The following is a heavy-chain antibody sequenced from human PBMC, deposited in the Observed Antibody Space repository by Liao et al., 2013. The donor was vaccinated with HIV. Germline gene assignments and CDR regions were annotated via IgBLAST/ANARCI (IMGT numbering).Heavy chain of an antibody. CDR3: ARGPGVRSLEYFWAFDF. CDR1: GGSFSGYY. Sequence: QVQLQQWGPGLLKPSETLSVTCAVYGGSFSGYYWSWIRQSPGKGLEWIGEIDHSGSTRYNPSLKGRVTLSVDTSKSQFSLKVKSVTAADTGFYYCARGPGVRSLEYFWAFDFWGPGNPGHRLL. V-gene: IGHV4-34*01. D-gene: IGHD3-3*01. J-gene: IGHJ4*02. CDR2: IDHSGST.